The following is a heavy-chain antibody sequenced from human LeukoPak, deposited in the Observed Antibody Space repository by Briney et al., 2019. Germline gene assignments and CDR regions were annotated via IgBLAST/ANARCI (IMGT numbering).Heavy chain of an antibody. J-gene: IGHJ4*02. Sequence: SETLSLSCAVYGGTTSSYYWSWIRQPPGMGLEWIGYIYYSGSTNYNPSLRSRVSLSVDTSKNQFSLKLSSVTAADTAVYYCARASGYSSSWYPDYWGQGTLVTASS. CDR2: IYYSGST. V-gene: IGHV4-59*01. CDR1: GGTTSSYY. CDR3: ARASGYSSSWYPDY. D-gene: IGHD6-13*01.